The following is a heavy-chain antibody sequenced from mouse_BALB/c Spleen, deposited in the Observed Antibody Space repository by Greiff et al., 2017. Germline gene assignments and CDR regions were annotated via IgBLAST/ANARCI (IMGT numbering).Heavy chain of an antibody. V-gene: IGHV1S135*01. D-gene: IGHD1-1*01. CDR3: ANYYGSSYAIDY. J-gene: IGHJ4*01. CDR1: GYSFTSYY. CDR2: IDPFNGGT. Sequence: VQLQQSGPELMKPGASVKISCKASGYSFTSYYMHWVKQSHGKSLEWIGYIDPFNGGTSYNQKFKGKATLTVDKSSSTAYMHLSSLTSEDSAVYYCANYYGSSYAIDYWGQGTSVTVSS.